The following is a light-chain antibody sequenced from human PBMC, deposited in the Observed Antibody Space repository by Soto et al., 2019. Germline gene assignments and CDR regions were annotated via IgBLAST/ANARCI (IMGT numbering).Light chain of an antibody. Sequence: IVLTQSPGTLSLSQGERATLSCRASQSVSSSYLAWYQQKPGQAPRLLIYGAATRAAGIPARFSGRGSGTEFTLTISSLQSEDFGVYYCQQYNNWPGTFGQGTKVDI. CDR3: QQYNNWPGT. J-gene: IGKJ1*01. CDR1: QSVSSSY. V-gene: IGKV3-15*01. CDR2: GAA.